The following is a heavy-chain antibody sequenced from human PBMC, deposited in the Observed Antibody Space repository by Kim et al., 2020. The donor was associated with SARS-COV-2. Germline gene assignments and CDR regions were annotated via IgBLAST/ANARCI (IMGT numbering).Heavy chain of an antibody. Sequence: YFVESVKGRFTISRDNAKSSLYLQMNRLTVDDTAVYYCAHSNVAVPAVFDPWGQGTLVTVSS. V-gene: IGHV3-7*01. J-gene: IGHJ5*02. CDR3: AHSNVAVPAVFDP. D-gene: IGHD2-21*02.